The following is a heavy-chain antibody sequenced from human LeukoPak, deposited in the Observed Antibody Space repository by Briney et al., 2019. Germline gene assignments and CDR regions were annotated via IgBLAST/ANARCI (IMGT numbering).Heavy chain of an antibody. CDR1: GYTFIDYS. CDR3: ARDFFSEITYHGEIAYFDQ. Sequence: ASVKASCKTFGYTFIDYSIHWARQAPGPGLEWMGWINPPSGATKYGQKFQDRVTVTRDTSIITAYMEVTRLNSDDTAIYYCARDFFSEITYHGEIAYFDQWGPGTLASVSS. D-gene: IGHD3-16*01. J-gene: IGHJ4*02. V-gene: IGHV1-2*02. CDR2: INPPSGAT.